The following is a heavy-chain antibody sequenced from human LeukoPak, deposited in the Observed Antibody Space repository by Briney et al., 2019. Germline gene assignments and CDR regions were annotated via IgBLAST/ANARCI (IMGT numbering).Heavy chain of an antibody. J-gene: IGHJ1*01. V-gene: IGHV4-59*01. CDR3: AAQGRDYYDSSGYYGGEYFQH. Sequence: SETLSLTCTVSGDSMSSYFWTWVRQFPGKGLEWVGYIYQTTTTYNPSLKGRVTISADMSQNQLSLKLSSVTAADTAVYYCAAQGRDYYDSSGYYGGEYFQHWGQGTLVTVSS. CDR1: GDSMSSYF. CDR2: IYQTTT. D-gene: IGHD3-22*01.